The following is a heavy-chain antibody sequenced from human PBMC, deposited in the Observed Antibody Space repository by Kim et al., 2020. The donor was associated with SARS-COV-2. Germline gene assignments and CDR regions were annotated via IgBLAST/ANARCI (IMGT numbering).Heavy chain of an antibody. J-gene: IGHJ4*01. CDR1: GASITSSDHY. Sequence: SETLSLTCAVSGASITSSDHYWGWIRQPPGKGLEWIGSISYSGSTFDNPSLKSRVAISIXPSKNQFSLNLRSVTAADTAVYYCARRXLVFTXXHWGXXNL. D-gene: IGHD3-22*01. CDR2: ISYSGST. V-gene: IGHV4-39*01. CDR3: ARRXLVFTXXH.